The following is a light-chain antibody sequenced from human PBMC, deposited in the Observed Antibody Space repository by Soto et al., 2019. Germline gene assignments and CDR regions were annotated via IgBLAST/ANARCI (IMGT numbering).Light chain of an antibody. Sequence: DIVMTQSPAILSVSPGEGVTLSCRASQSVGHDLAWYQQVGGKAHRLLIYAASTRATGVPVRFTGSGSGTDFTLTISSLQSGDFGVYYCQQYYNWPPAWTFGQGTRVDIK. CDR1: QSVGHD. J-gene: IGKJ1*01. CDR3: QQYYNWPPAWT. V-gene: IGKV3-15*01. CDR2: AAS.